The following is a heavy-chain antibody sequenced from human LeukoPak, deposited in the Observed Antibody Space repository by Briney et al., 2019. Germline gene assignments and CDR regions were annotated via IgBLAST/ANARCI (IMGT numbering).Heavy chain of an antibody. D-gene: IGHD6-13*01. J-gene: IGHJ5*02. CDR1: GGSISSYY. CDR3: AKAAAGTLDP. CDR2: IYTSGST. Sequence: KPSETLSLTCTVSGGSISSYYWSWIRQPPGKGLEWIGYIYTSGSTNYNPSLKSRVTISVDTSKNQFSLKLSSVTAADTAVYYCAKAAAGTLDPWGQGTLVTVSS. V-gene: IGHV4-4*09.